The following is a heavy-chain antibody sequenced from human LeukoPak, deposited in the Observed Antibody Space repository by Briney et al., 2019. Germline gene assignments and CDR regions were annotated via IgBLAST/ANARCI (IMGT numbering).Heavy chain of an antibody. V-gene: IGHV3-23*01. CDR2: ISVSGGST. CDR3: AKDELEGRQPLDY. Sequence: GGALRLSCAASGFTFSSYAMSRVRQAPGKGLEWVSAISVSGGSTYYADYVKGRFTISRDNSKNTLYLQMNSLRAEDTAVYYCAKDELEGRQPLDYWGQGTLVTVSS. J-gene: IGHJ4*02. CDR1: GFTFSSYA. D-gene: IGHD3-3*01.